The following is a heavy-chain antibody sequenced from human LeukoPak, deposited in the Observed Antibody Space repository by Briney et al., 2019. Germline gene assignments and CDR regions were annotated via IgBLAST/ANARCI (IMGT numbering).Heavy chain of an antibody. V-gene: IGHV1-8*01. J-gene: IGHJ4*02. Sequence: ASVKVSCMASGYTFTSYDINWVRQATGQGLEWMGWMNPNSGNTGYAQKFQGRVTMTRNTSISTAYMELNSLRAEDTAVYYCAKTPKNYDSSGGGGFDYLGRGTLVTVSS. D-gene: IGHD3-22*01. CDR1: GYTFTSYD. CDR3: AKTPKNYDSSGGGGFDY. CDR2: MNPNSGNT.